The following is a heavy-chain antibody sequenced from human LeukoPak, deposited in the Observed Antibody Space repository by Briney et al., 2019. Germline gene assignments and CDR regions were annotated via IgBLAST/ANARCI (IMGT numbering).Heavy chain of an antibody. V-gene: IGHV5-51*01. CDR2: IYPGDSDT. CDR1: GYSFTSYW. D-gene: IGHD1-26*01. CDR3: ARHLPREIGHQYYYYMDV. J-gene: IGHJ6*03. Sequence: GESLKISCKGSGYSFTSYWIGWVRQMPGKGLEWMGIIYPGDSDTRYSPSFQGQVTISADKSISTAYLQWSSLKASDTAMYYCARHLPREIGHQYYYYMDVWGKGTTVTVSS.